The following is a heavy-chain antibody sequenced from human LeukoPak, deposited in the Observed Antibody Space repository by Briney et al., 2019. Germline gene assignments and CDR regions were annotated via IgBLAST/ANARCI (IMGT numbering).Heavy chain of an antibody. V-gene: IGHV4-34*01. Sequence: SETLSLTCAVYGGSFSGYYWSWIRQPPGKGLEWIGEINHSGSTNYNPSLKSRVTISVDTSKNQFSLKLSSVTAADTAVYYCARARRYFDWFRGDAFDIWGQGTMVTVSS. J-gene: IGHJ3*02. CDR1: GGSFSGYY. CDR2: INHSGST. D-gene: IGHD3-9*01. CDR3: ARARRYFDWFRGDAFDI.